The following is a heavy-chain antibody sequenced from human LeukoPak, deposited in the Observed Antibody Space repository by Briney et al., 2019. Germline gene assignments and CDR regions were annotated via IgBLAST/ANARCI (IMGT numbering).Heavy chain of an antibody. Sequence: PGGSLRLSCAASGFTFSSYGMHWVRQAPGKGLEWVAFIRYDGSNKYYADSVKGRFTISRDNSKNTLYLQMNSLRAEDTAVYYCAKDLDYSNSAGWFDPWGQGTLVTVSS. V-gene: IGHV3-30*02. CDR2: IRYDGSNK. CDR1: GFTFSSYG. CDR3: AKDLDYSNSAGWFDP. D-gene: IGHD4-11*01. J-gene: IGHJ5*02.